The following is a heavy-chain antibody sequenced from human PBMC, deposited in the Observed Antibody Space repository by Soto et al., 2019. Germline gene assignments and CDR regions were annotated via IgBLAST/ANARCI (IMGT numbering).Heavy chain of an antibody. CDR3: ATKVRVTNYLYYGMDV. CDR2: IAFDGSQE. Sequence: LRLSCAASGFSFNTSGMHWVRQAPGKGLEWVAVIAFDGSQEFYGDSVRGRFTISRGNSKNTLFLQMKSLTPEDTAVYYCATKVRVTNYLYYGMDVWGQGTTVTVSS. J-gene: IGHJ6*02. V-gene: IGHV3-30*03. D-gene: IGHD2-21*02. CDR1: GFSFNTSG.